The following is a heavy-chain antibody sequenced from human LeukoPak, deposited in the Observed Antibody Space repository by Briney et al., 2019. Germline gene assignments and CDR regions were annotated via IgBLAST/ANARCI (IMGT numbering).Heavy chain of an antibody. Sequence: SETLSLTCAVSGGSISNENWWSWVRQPPGKGLEWIGEIHYRGGTNYNPSLRSRATISVDTSKNQFSLKMTSVTAADTAVYYCATPNDAFNIWGQGTMVTVSS. CDR3: ATPNDAFNI. CDR1: GGSISNENW. CDR2: IHYRGGT. V-gene: IGHV4-4*02. J-gene: IGHJ3*02.